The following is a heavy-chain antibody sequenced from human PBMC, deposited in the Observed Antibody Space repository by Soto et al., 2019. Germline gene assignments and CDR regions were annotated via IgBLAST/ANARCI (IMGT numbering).Heavy chain of an antibody. D-gene: IGHD2-2*01. J-gene: IGHJ5*02. CDR1: GYTFTGYY. CDR3: ARGVVVPAATWFDP. CDR2: INPNSGGT. V-gene: IGHV1-2*04. Sequence: GASVKVSCKASGYTFTGYYMHCVRQAPGQGLEWMGWINPNSGGTNYAQKFQGWVTMTRDTSISTAYMELSRLRSDDTAVYYCARGVVVPAATWFDPWGQGTLVTVSS.